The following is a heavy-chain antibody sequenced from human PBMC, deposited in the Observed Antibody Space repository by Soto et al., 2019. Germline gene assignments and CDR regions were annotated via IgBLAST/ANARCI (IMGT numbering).Heavy chain of an antibody. Sequence: SGPTLVNPTQTLTLTCTFSGFSLSTSGVGVGWIRQPPGKALEWLALIYWDDDKRYSPSLKSRLTITKDTSKNQVVLTMTNMDPVDTATYYCAHRRVLSQLPSPGVFDYWGQGTLVTVSS. CDR3: AHRRVLSQLPSPGVFDY. V-gene: IGHV2-5*02. CDR2: IYWDDDK. D-gene: IGHD2-2*01. J-gene: IGHJ4*02. CDR1: GFSLSTSGVG.